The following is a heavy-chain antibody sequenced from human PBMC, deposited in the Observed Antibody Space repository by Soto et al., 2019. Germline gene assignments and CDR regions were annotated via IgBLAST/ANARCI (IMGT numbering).Heavy chain of an antibody. D-gene: IGHD2-15*01. CDR3: ARGAVVVPNGLIAGMDV. V-gene: IGHV1-46*01. CDR2: IDPSSGTT. CDR1: GYSFSNFY. J-gene: IGHJ6*02. Sequence: ASVKVSCKPSGYSFSNFYVHWVRQAPGQGLEWMGIIDPSSGTTSYTQRFQERVTMTRDTSMSTVYMELSRLRSEDTAVYYCARGAVVVPNGLIAGMDVWGLGTTVTVSS.